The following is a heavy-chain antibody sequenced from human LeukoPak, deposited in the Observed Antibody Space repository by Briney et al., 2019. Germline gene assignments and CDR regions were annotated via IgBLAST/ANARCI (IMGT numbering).Heavy chain of an antibody. CDR2: MNPNSGNT. V-gene: IGHV1-8*01. CDR3: ARAIYDYVWGSPYYFDY. CDR1: GYTFTSYD. Sequence: GASVKVSXKASGYTFTSYDINWVRQATGQGLEWMGWMNPNSGNTGYAQKFQGRVTMTRNTSISTAYMELSSLRSEDTAVYYCARAIYDYVWGSPYYFDYWGQGTLVTVSS. D-gene: IGHD3-16*01. J-gene: IGHJ4*02.